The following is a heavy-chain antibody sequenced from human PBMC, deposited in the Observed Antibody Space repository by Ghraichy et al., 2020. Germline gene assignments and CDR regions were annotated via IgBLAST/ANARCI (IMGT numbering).Heavy chain of an antibody. CDR2: IYYSGST. Sequence: SHTLSLTFTFPFSTTTLRTPYSCCLRQPPGKGLEWIGSIYYSGSTYYNPSLKSRVTISVDTSKNQFSLKLSSVTAADTAIYYCARQGATTVTPAAFVDFWGQGTLVTVSS. D-gene: IGHD4-17*01. V-gene: IGHV4-39*01. CDR1: FSTTTLRTPY. CDR3: ARQGATTVTPAAFVDF. J-gene: IGHJ4*02.